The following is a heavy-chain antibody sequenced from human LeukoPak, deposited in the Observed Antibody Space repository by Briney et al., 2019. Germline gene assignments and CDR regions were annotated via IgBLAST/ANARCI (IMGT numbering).Heavy chain of an antibody. V-gene: IGHV4-34*01. Sequence: SETLSLTCAVYGGSFSGYYWSWIRQPPGKGLEWIGGINHSGSTNYNPSLKSRVTISVDTSKNQFSLKLSSVTAADTAVYYCARRRSSGYYGYFDYWGQGTLVTVSS. D-gene: IGHD3-22*01. CDR1: GGSFSGYY. J-gene: IGHJ4*02. CDR3: ARRRSSGYYGYFDY. CDR2: INHSGST.